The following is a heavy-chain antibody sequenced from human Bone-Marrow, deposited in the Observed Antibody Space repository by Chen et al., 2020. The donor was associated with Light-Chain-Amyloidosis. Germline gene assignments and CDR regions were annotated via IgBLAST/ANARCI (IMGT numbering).Heavy chain of an antibody. Sequence: QVQLQESGPGLVKPSQTLSLTCRVSGGSISSGGYYWSWIRQHPGKGLEWIGYIYYTGSTYYKPSLRGRVTMSVDTSKNQFSRRVNSVTAADTAIYYCARLDYGGSTRYYYGMDVWGQGTTVTVSS. CDR3: ARLDYGGSTRYYYGMDV. J-gene: IGHJ6*02. CDR1: GGSISSGGYY. CDR2: IYYTGST. V-gene: IGHV4-31*03. D-gene: IGHD4-17*01.